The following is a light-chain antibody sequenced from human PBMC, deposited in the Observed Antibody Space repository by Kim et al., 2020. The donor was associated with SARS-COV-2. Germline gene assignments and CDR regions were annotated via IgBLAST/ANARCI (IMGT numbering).Light chain of an antibody. CDR3: QSYDRSLSGSG. J-gene: IGLJ3*02. Sequence: QSVLTQPPSVSGAPGQRVTISCTGSTSNLGAGYDVHWYQLLPGTAPKLLIYDNVNRPSGVPDRFSGSKSGTSASLAITGLQAGDEADYYCQSYDRSLSGSGFGGGTQLTVL. CDR1: TSNLGAGYD. V-gene: IGLV1-40*01. CDR2: DNV.